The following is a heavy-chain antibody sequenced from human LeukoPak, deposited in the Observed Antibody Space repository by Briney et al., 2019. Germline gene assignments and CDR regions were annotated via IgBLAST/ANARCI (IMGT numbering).Heavy chain of an antibody. J-gene: IGHJ4*02. V-gene: IGHV3-48*02. Sequence: PGESLRLSCAASGFSFIYYSMNWVRQAPGKGLEWVAHISSSSSTIYYADSVKGRFIVSRDDAKDSVFLQMNTLRDEDTAVYYCARGGDTSGYYFGYWGQGTRVTVSS. D-gene: IGHD3-22*01. CDR3: ARGGDTSGYYFGY. CDR1: GFSFIYYS. CDR2: ISSSSSTI.